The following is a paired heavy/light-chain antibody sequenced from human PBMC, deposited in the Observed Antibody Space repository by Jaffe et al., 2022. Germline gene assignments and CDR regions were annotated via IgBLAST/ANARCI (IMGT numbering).Heavy chain of an antibody. J-gene: IGHJ4*02. Sequence: EVQLVESGGALVQPGGSLRLSCTASGFTFSNYEMNWVRQAPGKGLEWVSYISSRGTATHFADALKGRFTISRDNAKNSLFLQMNSLRVEDTAVYYCARPLDYYESSGLEFWGQGTLVTVSS. D-gene: IGHD3-22*01. CDR1: GFTFSNYE. CDR3: ARPLDYYESSGLEF. CDR2: ISSRGTAT. V-gene: IGHV3-48*03.
Light chain of an antibody. CDR3: QAWDGSTRV. CDR1: KLGKNY. CDR2: QDT. Sequence: SYELTQPPSVSVSPGQTASITCSGDKLGKNYVSWYQKKPGQSPVLVTYQDTKRPSGIPERFSGSSSGNTATLTISGTQAMDEADYYCQAWDGSTRVFGGGTKLTVL. V-gene: IGLV3-1*01. J-gene: IGLJ3*02.